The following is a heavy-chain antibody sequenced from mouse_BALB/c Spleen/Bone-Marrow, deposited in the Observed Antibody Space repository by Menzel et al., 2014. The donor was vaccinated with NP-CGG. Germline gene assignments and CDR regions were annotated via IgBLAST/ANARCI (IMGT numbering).Heavy chain of an antibody. CDR1: GYTFTSYW. D-gene: IGHD2-10*02. Sequence: QVQLQQSGAELVKPGASVKLSCKTSGYTFTSYWIQWVKQRPGQGLGWIGEIFPGTVTPYYNEKFKGNATLTIDTSSSTASMQLSSLTSEDSAVYFCARRGYGYLDYWGQGTTLTVSS. J-gene: IGHJ2*01. CDR2: IFPGTVTP. V-gene: IGHV1S132*01. CDR3: ARRGYGYLDY.